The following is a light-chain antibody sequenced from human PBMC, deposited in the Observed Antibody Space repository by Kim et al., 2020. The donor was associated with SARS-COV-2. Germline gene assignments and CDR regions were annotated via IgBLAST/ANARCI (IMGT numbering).Light chain of an antibody. V-gene: IGLV3-1*01. CDR1: KVGDKY. J-gene: IGLJ3*02. CDR3: QAWDSSTGV. Sequence: VSPGQTASITCTGDKVGDKYACWYQQKPGQSPVLVIYQDSKRPSGIPERFSGSNSGNTATLTISGTQAMDEADYYCQAWDSSTGVFGGGTQLTVL. CDR2: QDS.